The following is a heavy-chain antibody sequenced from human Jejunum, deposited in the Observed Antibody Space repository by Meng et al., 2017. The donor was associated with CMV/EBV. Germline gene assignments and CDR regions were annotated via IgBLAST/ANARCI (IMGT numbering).Heavy chain of an antibody. Sequence: QVQLQGAGPGLVKPSETLSLTCTVSVGSVNNYYWGWIRQSAGKGLEWIGRFYSSDTYNYHPSLDSRVTMSLDTSKNQFSLNLRSVTAADTATYYCARGPGASTREGFDYWGLGTLVTVSS. J-gene: IGHJ4*02. CDR2: FYSSDTY. V-gene: IGHV4-4*07. CDR1: VGSVNNYY. D-gene: IGHD1-26*01. CDR3: ARGPGASTREGFDY.